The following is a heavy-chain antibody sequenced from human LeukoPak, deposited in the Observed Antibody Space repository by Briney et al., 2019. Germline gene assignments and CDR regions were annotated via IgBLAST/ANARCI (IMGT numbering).Heavy chain of an antibody. CDR2: INPKSGVT. V-gene: IGHV1-2*02. CDR1: GYTFTGYN. Sequence: ASVKVSCKASGYTFTGYNIQWMRQGPGQGLEWMGWINPKSGVTEYGQKFQGRVTVTRDTSISTAYMELTRLTSDDTAVYYCSRDVTRDGLVYLDYWGLGTLVTVSS. D-gene: IGHD6-19*01. J-gene: IGHJ4*02. CDR3: SRDVTRDGLVYLDY.